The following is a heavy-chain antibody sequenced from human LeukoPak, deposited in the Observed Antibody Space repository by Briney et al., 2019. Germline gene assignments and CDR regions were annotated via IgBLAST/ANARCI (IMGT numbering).Heavy chain of an antibody. CDR3: ARGFDYYDSSGYYPFDY. CDR2: ISGSGGST. J-gene: IGHJ4*02. CDR1: GFTFSSYA. V-gene: IGHV3-23*01. Sequence: GGSLRLSCAASGFTFSSYAMSWVRQAPGKGLEWVSAISGSGGSTYYADSVKGRFTISRDNSKNTLYLQMNSLRAEDTAVYYCARGFDYYDSSGYYPFDYWGQGTLVTVSS. D-gene: IGHD3-22*01.